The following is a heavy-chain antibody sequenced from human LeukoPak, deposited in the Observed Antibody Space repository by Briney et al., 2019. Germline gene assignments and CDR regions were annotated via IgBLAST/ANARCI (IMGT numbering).Heavy chain of an antibody. Sequence: SETLSLTCAVYGGSFSGYYWSWIRQPPGKGLEWIGEINHSGSTNYNPSLKSPVTISVDTFKNQFSLKLSSVTAADTAVYYCARSGGYYPYYFDYWGQGTLVTVSS. J-gene: IGHJ4*02. CDR3: ARSGGYYPYYFDY. V-gene: IGHV4-34*01. CDR2: INHSGST. CDR1: GGSFSGYY. D-gene: IGHD3-22*01.